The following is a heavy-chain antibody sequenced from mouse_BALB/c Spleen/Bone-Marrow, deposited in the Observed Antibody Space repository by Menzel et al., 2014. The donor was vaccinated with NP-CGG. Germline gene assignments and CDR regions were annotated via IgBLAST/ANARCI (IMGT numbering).Heavy chain of an antibody. CDR2: INPFNDGT. J-gene: IGHJ2*01. CDR1: GYTFTSYV. D-gene: IGHD1-1*01. V-gene: IGHV1-14*01. Sequence: VQLQQSGPELVKPGTSVKMSCKASGYTFTSYVIHRVKQKPGQGLEWIGYINPFNDGTKYNEKFKDKATLTSDKSSNTAYTELSSLTSEDSAVYYCARTGNYYGSSFDYWGQGTTLTVSS. CDR3: ARTGNYYGSSFDY.